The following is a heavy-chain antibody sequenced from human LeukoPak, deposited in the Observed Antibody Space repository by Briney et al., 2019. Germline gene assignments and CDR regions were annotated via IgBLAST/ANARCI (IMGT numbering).Heavy chain of an antibody. J-gene: IGHJ5*02. CDR3: ASEVGWFDP. CDR2: ISSNGGST. Sequence: GGSLRLSCAASGFTFSSYAMHWVRQAPGKGLEYVSAISSNGGSTYYANSVKGRFTISRDNSKNTLCLQMGSLRAEDMAVYYCASEVGWFDPWGQGTLVTVSS. CDR1: GFTFSSYA. V-gene: IGHV3-64*01.